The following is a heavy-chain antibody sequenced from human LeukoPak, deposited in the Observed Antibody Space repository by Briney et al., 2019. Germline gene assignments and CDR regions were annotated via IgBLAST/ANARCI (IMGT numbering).Heavy chain of an antibody. CDR2: IRYDGSNK. CDR1: GFTFSSYG. D-gene: IGHD2-2*01. J-gene: IGHJ4*02. Sequence: GGSLRLSCAASGFTFSSYGMHWVRQAPGKGLEWVAFIRYDGSNKYYADSVKGRFTISRDNSKNALYLQMNSLRAEDTAVYYCAKDRYIVVVPAAIGGFDYWGQGTLVTVSS. V-gene: IGHV3-30*02. CDR3: AKDRYIVVVPAAIGGFDY.